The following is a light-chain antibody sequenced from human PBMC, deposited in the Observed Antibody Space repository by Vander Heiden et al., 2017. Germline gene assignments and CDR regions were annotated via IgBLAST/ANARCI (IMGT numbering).Light chain of an antibody. V-gene: IGKV1-33*01. J-gene: IGKJ1*01. CDR1: QDISNY. CDR2: DES. Sequence: DIQMTQSPSSLSASVGDRVTITCQASQDISNYLNWYQQKPGKAPKLLIYDESNLETGVPSRFSGSGSGTDFSFTISSLQPEDIATYYCQQDDNLPWTFGQGTKVEIK. CDR3: QQDDNLPWT.